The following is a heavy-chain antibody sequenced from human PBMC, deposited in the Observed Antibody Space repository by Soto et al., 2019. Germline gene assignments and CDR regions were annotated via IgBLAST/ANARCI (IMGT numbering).Heavy chain of an antibody. CDR1: GGSISSCGYY. V-gene: IGHV4-31*03. D-gene: IGHD3-22*01. J-gene: IGHJ5*02. CDR2: IYYSGST. CDR3: AGGGSGYYVWFDP. Sequence: SETLSLTCTVSGGSISSCGYYWSWIRQHPGKGLEWIGYIYYSGSTYYNPSLKSRVTISVDTSKNQFSLKLSSVTAADTAVYYCAGGGSGYYVWFDPWGQGTLVTVS.